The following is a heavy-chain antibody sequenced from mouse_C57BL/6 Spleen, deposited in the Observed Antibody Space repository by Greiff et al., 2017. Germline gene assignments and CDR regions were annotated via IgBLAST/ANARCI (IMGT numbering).Heavy chain of an antibody. CDR2: IYPGSGNT. J-gene: IGHJ1*03. D-gene: IGHD1-1*01. Sequence: QVQLKQSGAELVRPGASVKLYCKASGYTFTDYYINWVKQRPGQGLEWIARIYPGSGNTYYNEKFKGKATLTAEKSSSTAYMQLSSLTSEDSAVYFCARSTVVAEGYFDVWGTGTTVTVSS. CDR3: ARSTVVAEGYFDV. CDR1: GYTFTDYY. V-gene: IGHV1-76*01.